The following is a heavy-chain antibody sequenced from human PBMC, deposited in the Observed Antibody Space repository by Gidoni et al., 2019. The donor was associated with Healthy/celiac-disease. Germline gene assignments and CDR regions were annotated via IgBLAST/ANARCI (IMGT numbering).Heavy chain of an antibody. D-gene: IGHD6-6*01. Sequence: EVQLVESGGGLVQPGGSLSLSCAASGFPFISYWMSWVRQAPGKGLEWVANIKQDGSEKYYVDSVKGRFTISRDNAKNSLYLQMNSLRAEDTAVYYCARDPVAGIAARPEDYWGQGTLVTVSS. CDR2: IKQDGSEK. J-gene: IGHJ4*02. CDR3: ARDPVAGIAARPEDY. V-gene: IGHV3-7*01. CDR1: GFPFISYW.